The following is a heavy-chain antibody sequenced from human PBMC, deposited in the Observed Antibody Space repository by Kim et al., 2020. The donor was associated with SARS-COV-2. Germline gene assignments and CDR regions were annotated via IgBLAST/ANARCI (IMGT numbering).Heavy chain of an antibody. V-gene: IGHV3-7*03. J-gene: IGHJ6*02. Sequence: GGSLRLSCAASGFTFSSYWMSWVRQAQGKGLEWVANIKQDGSEKYYVDSVKGRFTISRDNAKNSLYLQMNSLRAEDTAVYYCARERGDGCTACYGMEVWGRGTTVIVS. CDR2: IKQDGSEK. CDR3: ARERGDGCTACYGMEV. CDR1: GFTFSSYW. D-gene: IGHD2-8*01.